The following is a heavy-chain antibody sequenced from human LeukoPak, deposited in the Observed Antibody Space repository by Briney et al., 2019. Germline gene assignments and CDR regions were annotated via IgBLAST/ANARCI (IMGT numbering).Heavy chain of an antibody. CDR1: GFTFSTYG. D-gene: IGHD2-15*01. Sequence: GGSLRLSCAASGFTFSTYGMHWVRQAPGKGLEGVAVIWNDASHDNYADSVRGRFTISRDNSKNTLSLQMNSLRAEDTAVYYCARDLCSGGRCRYAEYWGQGALVTVSS. CDR3: ARDLCSGGRCRYAEY. V-gene: IGHV3-33*01. CDR2: IWNDASHD. J-gene: IGHJ4*02.